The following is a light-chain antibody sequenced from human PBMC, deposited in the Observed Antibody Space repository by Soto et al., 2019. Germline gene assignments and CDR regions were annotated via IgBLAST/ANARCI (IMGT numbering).Light chain of an antibody. Sequence: ERVRTQSPATLSLSPGGIATLSVIASQSVSSNLAWYQQKPGQAPRLLIYGASTRATGIPARFSGSGSGTEFTLTISSLQSEDFAVYYCQQYNNWPRTFGQGTKVDIK. CDR2: GAS. V-gene: IGKV3-15*01. CDR1: QSVSSN. J-gene: IGKJ1*01. CDR3: QQYNNWPRT.